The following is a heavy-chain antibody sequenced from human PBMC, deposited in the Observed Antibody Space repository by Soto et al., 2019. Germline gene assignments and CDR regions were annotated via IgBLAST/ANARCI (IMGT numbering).Heavy chain of an antibody. CDR2: ISGSGGST. J-gene: IGHJ6*02. CDR3: AKDAYNPDLFLPNYYYYGMDV. Sequence: EVQLLESGGGLVQPGGSLRLSCAASGFTFSSYAMSWVRQAPGKGLEWVSAISGSGGSTYYADSVKGRFTISRDNSKNTVYLQMNSLRAEDTAVYYCAKDAYNPDLFLPNYYYYGMDVWGQGTTVTVSS. D-gene: IGHD3-16*01. V-gene: IGHV3-23*01. CDR1: GFTFSSYA.